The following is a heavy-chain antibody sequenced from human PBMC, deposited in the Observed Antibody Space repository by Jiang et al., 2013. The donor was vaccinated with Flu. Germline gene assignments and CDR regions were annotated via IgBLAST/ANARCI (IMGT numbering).Heavy chain of an antibody. CDR1: GFSLSTSGMR. J-gene: IGHJ3*02. V-gene: IGHV2-70*04. CDR3: ARHLVDTAIYDAFDI. D-gene: IGHD5-18*01. CDR2: IDWDDDK. Sequence: KPTQTLTLTCTFSGFSLSTSGMRVSWIRQPPGKALEWLARIDWDDDKFYSTSLKTRLTISKDTSKNQVVLTMTNMDPVDTATYYCARHLVDTAIYDAFDIWGQGTMVTVSS.